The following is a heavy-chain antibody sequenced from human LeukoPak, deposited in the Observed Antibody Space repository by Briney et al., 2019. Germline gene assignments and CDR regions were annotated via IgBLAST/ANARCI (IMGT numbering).Heavy chain of an antibody. D-gene: IGHD3-10*01. CDR1: GFTSSSYW. Sequence: GGSLRLSCAASGFTSSSYWMHWVRQAPGKGLVWVSRISSDESARSYADSVKGRFTISRDNAKNTLYLQMNSLRAEDTAVYYCASQITMVRGVPRDYWGQGTLVTVSS. V-gene: IGHV3-74*01. J-gene: IGHJ4*02. CDR2: ISSDESAR. CDR3: ASQITMVRGVPRDY.